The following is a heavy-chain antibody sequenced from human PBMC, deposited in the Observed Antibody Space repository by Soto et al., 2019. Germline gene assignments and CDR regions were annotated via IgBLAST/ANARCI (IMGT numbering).Heavy chain of an antibody. CDR3: AKDFPLTTGPSGMDV. Sequence: ESGGGVVQPGRSLRLSCAASGFTFSSYGMHWVRQAPGKGLEWVAVISYDGSNKYYADSVKGRFTISRDNSKNTLYLQMNSLRAEDTAVYYCAKDFPLTTGPSGMDVWGQGTTVTVSS. CDR2: ISYDGSNK. V-gene: IGHV3-30*18. CDR1: GFTFSSYG. D-gene: IGHD7-27*01. J-gene: IGHJ6*02.